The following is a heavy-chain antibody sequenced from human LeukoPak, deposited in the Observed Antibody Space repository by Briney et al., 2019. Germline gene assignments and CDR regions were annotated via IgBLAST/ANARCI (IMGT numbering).Heavy chain of an antibody. Sequence: ASVKVSCKASGYTFTGYYMHWVRQAPGQGLEWMGWINPNSGGTNYAQKFQGRATMTRDTSISTAYMELSRLRSDDTAVYYCASESSSWLTRVGLGEKFIYYYYYGMDVWGQGTTVTVSS. CDR1: GYTFTGYY. CDR2: INPNSGGT. V-gene: IGHV1-2*02. CDR3: ASESSSWLTRVGLGEKFIYYYYYGMDV. J-gene: IGHJ6*02. D-gene: IGHD6-13*01.